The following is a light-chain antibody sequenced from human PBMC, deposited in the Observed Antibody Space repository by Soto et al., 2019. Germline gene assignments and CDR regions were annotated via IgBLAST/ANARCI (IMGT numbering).Light chain of an antibody. CDR1: QSISSW. V-gene: IGKV1-5*01. J-gene: IGKJ1*01. CDR2: DAS. CDR3: QQYNSYSPT. Sequence: DIQMTQSPSTLSSSVGDRVTITSRASQSISSWLAWYQQKPGKAPKLLIYDASSLESGVPSRFSGSGSGTEFTLTISSLQPDDFATYYCQQYNSYSPTFGQGTKVDI.